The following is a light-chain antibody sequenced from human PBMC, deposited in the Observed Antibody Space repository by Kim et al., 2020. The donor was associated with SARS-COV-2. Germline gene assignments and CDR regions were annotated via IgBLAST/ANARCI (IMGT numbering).Light chain of an antibody. CDR2: RAS. V-gene: IGKV3-15*01. CDR1: QTVSSS. Sequence: EIVMTQSPGTLSVSPGERVTLSCRASQTVSSSLAWYRQKPGQPPILLISRASTRATGIPATFSGSGSGTDFTLTISSVQSEDSAVYYCQQFYMWPLTFGGGTKVEIK. J-gene: IGKJ4*01. CDR3: QQFYMWPLT.